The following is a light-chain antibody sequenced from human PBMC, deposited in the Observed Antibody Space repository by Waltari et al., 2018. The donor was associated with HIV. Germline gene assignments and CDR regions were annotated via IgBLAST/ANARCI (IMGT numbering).Light chain of an antibody. CDR2: DAS. CDR1: SSDVGGYYY. CDR3: SSYTPNCTYV. V-gene: IGLV2-14*03. J-gene: IGLJ1*01. Sequence: QSALTQPASVSGSPGQSITISCTGTSSDVGGYYYVSWYQLPPSKAPKLVIYDASKRPSEVPNRFADSKSGNTASPPLAGPQAGDEADYYCSSYTPNCTYVFGTGTKVTVL.